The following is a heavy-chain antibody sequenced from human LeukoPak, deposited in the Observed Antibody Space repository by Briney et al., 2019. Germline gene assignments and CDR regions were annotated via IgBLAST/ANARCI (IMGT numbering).Heavy chain of an antibody. D-gene: IGHD3-22*01. J-gene: IGHJ5*02. CDR3: ASTTRGGYYDH. Sequence: GGSLRLSCAASGFSFSSYDFHWVRQRKGESPEWVSAIGTAGDTYYPGSVKGRFTISRENAKNSLYLQMNILEVGDTAVYYCASTTRGGYYDHWGQGTLVSVSS. CDR2: IGTAGDT. V-gene: IGHV3-13*01. CDR1: GFSFSSYD.